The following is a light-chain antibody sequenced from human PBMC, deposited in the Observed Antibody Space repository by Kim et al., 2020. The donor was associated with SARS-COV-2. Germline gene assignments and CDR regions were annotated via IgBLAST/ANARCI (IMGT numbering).Light chain of an antibody. CDR3: QQYTEWPLT. Sequence: SPGERVPLSCRARQSVSTNVAWSQQKPGQPPRLLIYRATTRATGIPARFSGRGSGTEFALTISSLQSEDVAVYFCQQYTEWPLTFAGGTKVDIK. CDR2: RAT. CDR1: QSVSTN. J-gene: IGKJ4*01. V-gene: IGKV3-15*01.